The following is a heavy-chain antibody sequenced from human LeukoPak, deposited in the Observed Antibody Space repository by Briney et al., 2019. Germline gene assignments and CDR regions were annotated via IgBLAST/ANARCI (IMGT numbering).Heavy chain of an antibody. CDR1: GFTFSDYA. J-gene: IGHJ4*02. D-gene: IGHD3-16*02. Sequence: PGESLRLSCVASGFTFSDYAMSWVRQAPGKGLEWVSGISDSGGSTYYADSVKGRCTISRDNSKNTVSLRMNNLRAEDTAVYFCARHDSFIPYWGQGTLVTVTS. CDR2: ISDSGGST. V-gene: IGHV3-23*01. CDR3: ARHDSFIPY.